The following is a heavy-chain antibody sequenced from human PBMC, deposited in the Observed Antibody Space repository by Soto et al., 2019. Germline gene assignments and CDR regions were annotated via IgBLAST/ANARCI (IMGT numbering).Heavy chain of an antibody. CDR2: ISYDGSNK. D-gene: IGHD1-7*01. Sequence: PGGSLRLSCAASGFTFSSYGMHWVRQAPGKGLEWVAVISYDGSNKYYADSVKGRFTISRDNSKNTLYLQMNSLRAEDTAVYYCAKDGSYNWNYVTHLDYCGQGTLVTGSS. CDR3: AKDGSYNWNYVTHLDY. V-gene: IGHV3-30*18. CDR1: GFTFSSYG. J-gene: IGHJ4*02.